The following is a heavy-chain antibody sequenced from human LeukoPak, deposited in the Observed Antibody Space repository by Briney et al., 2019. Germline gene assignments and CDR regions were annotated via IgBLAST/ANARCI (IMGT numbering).Heavy chain of an antibody. Sequence: VASVKVSCKASGYTFTSYGIRWVRQAPGQGLEWMVWISAYNGNTNYAQKLQGRVTMTTDTSTSTAYMELRSLRSDDTAVYYCARMEYYDILTGYSDPIDYWGQGTLVTVSS. CDR1: GYTFTSYG. V-gene: IGHV1-18*01. J-gene: IGHJ4*02. CDR3: ARMEYYDILTGYSDPIDY. CDR2: ISAYNGNT. D-gene: IGHD3-9*01.